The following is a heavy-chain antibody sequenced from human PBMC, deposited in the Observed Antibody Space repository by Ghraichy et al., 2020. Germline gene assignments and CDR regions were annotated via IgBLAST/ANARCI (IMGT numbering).Heavy chain of an antibody. V-gene: IGHV3-7*01. D-gene: IGHD2-15*01. CDR2: IPKDGSQK. J-gene: IGHJ4*02. CDR1: GFTFSNYW. CDR3: AKIHCSSGRCDSYFDS. Sequence: RGSLRPSCAASGFTFSNYWMNWVRQAPGKGLEWVSNIPKDGSQKYYVDSVKGRFTISRDNAQKSLYLQMNSLSAEDTAVYYCAKIHCSSGRCDSYFDSWGQGTLVTVSS.